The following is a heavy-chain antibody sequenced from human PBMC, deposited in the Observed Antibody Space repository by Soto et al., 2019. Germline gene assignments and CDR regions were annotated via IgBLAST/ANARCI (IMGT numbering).Heavy chain of an antibody. CDR1: GDSVSSNSAA. Sequence: SQTLSLTCAISGDSVSSNSAALNWIRQSPSRGLEWLGRTYYRSKWYNDYAVSVKSRITINPDTSKNQFSLQLNSVTPEDTAVYYCASEPGTPDYYYYYGMDVWGQGTTVTVSS. CDR3: ASEPGTPDYYYYYGMDV. J-gene: IGHJ6*02. CDR2: TYYRSKWYN. D-gene: IGHD1-1*01. V-gene: IGHV6-1*01.